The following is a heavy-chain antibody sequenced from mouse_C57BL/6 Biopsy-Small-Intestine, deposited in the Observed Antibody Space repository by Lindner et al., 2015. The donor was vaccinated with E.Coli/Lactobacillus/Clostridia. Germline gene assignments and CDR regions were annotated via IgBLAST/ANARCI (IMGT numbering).Heavy chain of an antibody. CDR3: ARDLSPFSGRHPPRPYYYYCMGV. Sequence: SVKVSCKASGYSFTEYGINWVRQAPGQGLEWMGWISTYNGNTKYAQKHQDRVTLTTDISTSTAYMELRGLRSDDSAVYYCARDLSPFSGRHPPRPYYYYCMGVWGEGTAVTVSS. CDR2: ISTYNGNT. V-gene: IGHV1-84*01. J-gene: IGHJ1*01. D-gene: IGHD1-1*02. CDR1: GYSFTEYG.